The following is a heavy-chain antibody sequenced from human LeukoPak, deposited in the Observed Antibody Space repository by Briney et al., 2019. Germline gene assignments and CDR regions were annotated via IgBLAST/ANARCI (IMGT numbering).Heavy chain of an antibody. CDR1: GFTFSSYA. D-gene: IGHD3-10*01. J-gene: IGHJ4*02. Sequence: GVLRLSCAASGFTFSSYAMHWVRQAPGKGLEWVAVISYDGSNKYYADSVKGRFTISRDNSKNTLYLQMNSLRAEDTAVYYCAGDFYGSGRKYYFDYWGQGTLVTVSS. CDR2: ISYDGSNK. V-gene: IGHV3-30*04. CDR3: AGDFYGSGRKYYFDY.